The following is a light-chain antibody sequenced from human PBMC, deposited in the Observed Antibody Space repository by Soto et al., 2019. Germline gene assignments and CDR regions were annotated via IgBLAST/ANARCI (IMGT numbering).Light chain of an antibody. Sequence: EIVLTQSPGTLSLSPGERATLSCRASQSVSSSYLAWYQQKPGQAPRLLIYGASSRATGIPDRFSGSGSGTDFTLTISRLEPEDLAVYYCQQYGSSPFTFGHGTKVDIK. CDR1: QSVSSSY. J-gene: IGKJ3*01. CDR2: GAS. CDR3: QQYGSSPFT. V-gene: IGKV3-20*01.